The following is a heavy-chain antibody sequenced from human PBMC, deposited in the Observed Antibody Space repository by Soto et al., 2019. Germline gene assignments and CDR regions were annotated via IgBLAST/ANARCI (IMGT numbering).Heavy chain of an antibody. Sequence: ASVKVSCKASGYTFTGYYMHCVRQAPGQGLEWMGWINPNSGGTSYAQKFQGRVTMTRDTSISTAYMELSRLRSDDTAVYYCARTPLGGFYYYGMDVWGQGPTVTVSS. J-gene: IGHJ6*02. CDR2: INPNSGGT. D-gene: IGHD3-16*01. CDR1: GYTFTGYY. V-gene: IGHV1-2*02. CDR3: ARTPLGGFYYYGMDV.